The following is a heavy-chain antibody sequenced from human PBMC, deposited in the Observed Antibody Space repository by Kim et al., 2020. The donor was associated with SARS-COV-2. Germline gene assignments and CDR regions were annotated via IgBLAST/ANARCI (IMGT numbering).Heavy chain of an antibody. CDR2: ISGSGGST. J-gene: IGHJ4*02. V-gene: IGHV3-23*01. CDR1: GFTFSSYA. Sequence: GGSLRLSCATSGFTFSSYAMSWVRQAPGKGLEWVSAISGSGGSTYYADSVKGRFTISRDNSKNTLYLQMNSLRAEDTAVYYCAKCKGGSTSCYESDYWGQGTLVTVSS. CDR3: AKCKGGSTSCYESDY. D-gene: IGHD2-2*01.